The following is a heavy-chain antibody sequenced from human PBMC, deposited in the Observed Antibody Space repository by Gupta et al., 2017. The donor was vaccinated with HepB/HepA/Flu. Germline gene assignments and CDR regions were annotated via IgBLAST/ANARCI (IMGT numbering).Heavy chain of an antibody. D-gene: IGHD3-3*01. J-gene: IGHJ5*02. CDR2: ISAYNGNT. CDR3: ARSFKRFGVVTRFDP. CDR1: GYTFTSYG. V-gene: IGHV1-18*01. Sequence: QVQLVQSGAEVKKPGASVKDSCKASGYTFTSYGISWVRQAPGQGLEWMGWISAYNGNTNYAQKLQGRVTMTTDTSTSTAYMELRSLRSDDTAVYYCARSFKRFGVVTRFDPWGQGTLVTVSS.